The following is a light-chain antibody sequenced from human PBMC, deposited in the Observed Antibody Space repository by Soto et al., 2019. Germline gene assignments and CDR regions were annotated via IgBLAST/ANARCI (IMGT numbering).Light chain of an antibody. Sequence: EIVLTQSPATLSLSPGDTASLSCRARQSVSTYLSWYQQKPGQAPRLLIYDASYRATGIPGRFSGSGSGTDFTLTISSLEPEDFAVYYCQQYGSSPLTFGPGTKVDI. CDR3: QQYGSSPLT. V-gene: IGKV3-11*01. CDR1: QSVSTY. J-gene: IGKJ3*01. CDR2: DAS.